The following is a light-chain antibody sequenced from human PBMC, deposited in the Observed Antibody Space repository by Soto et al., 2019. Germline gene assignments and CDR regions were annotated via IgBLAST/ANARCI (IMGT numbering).Light chain of an antibody. J-gene: IGLJ2*01. V-gene: IGLV2-14*01. Sequence: QSVLTQPASVSGSPGQSITISCTGTSSDVGAYDFVSWYQHYPGKAPKLVTFDVTHRPPGISDRFSGSKSANTASLTISGLQAEDAAFYYCSSYTTRSTLVFGGGTKLTVL. CDR3: SSYTTRSTLV. CDR2: DVT. CDR1: SSDVGAYDF.